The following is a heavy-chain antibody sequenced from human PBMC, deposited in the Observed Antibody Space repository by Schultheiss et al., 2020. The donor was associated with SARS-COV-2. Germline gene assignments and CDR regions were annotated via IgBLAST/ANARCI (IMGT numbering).Heavy chain of an antibody. Sequence: SETLSLTCTVSGGSISSGGYYWSWIRQHPGKGLEWIGYIYYSGSTNYNPSLKSRVTISVDTSKNQFSLKLSSVTAADTAVYYCARCGGDVGDALDIWGQGTMVTVSS. CDR3: ARCGGDVGDALDI. J-gene: IGHJ3*02. CDR2: IYYSGST. CDR1: GGSISSGGYY. D-gene: IGHD2-21*01. V-gene: IGHV4-61*08.